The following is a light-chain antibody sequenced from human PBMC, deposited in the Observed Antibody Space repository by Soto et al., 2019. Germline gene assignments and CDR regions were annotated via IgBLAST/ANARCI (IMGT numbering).Light chain of an antibody. CDR2: DAS. V-gene: IGKV3D-20*02. J-gene: IGKJ5*01. CDR1: QSISSSY. CDR3: QQRSNWPPIT. Sequence: EIVMTHSPATLSVSPWEIATLSCRASQSISSSYLAWYQQRPGQAPRLLIYDASHRAAGIPARFSGSGFGTDFTLTISSLEPEDAAVYYCQQRSNWPPITFGQGTRLEIK.